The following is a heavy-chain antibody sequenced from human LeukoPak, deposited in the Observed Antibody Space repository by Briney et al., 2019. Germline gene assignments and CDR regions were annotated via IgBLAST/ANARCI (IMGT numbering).Heavy chain of an antibody. D-gene: IGHD3-10*01. CDR2: INPNSGGT. V-gene: IGHV1-2*02. Sequence: GASVKVSCKASGYTFTGYYMHWVRQAPGQGLEWMGWINPNSGGTNYAQKFQGRVTMTRDTSISTAYMELSRLRSDDTAVYYCARGPSPVWFGRRWFDPWGQGTLVTVSS. CDR3: ARGPSPVWFGRRWFDP. J-gene: IGHJ5*02. CDR1: GYTFTGYY.